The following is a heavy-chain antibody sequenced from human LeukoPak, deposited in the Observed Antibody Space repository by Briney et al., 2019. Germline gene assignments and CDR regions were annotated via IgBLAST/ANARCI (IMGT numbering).Heavy chain of an antibody. CDR1: GFTFSNYN. CDR2: ISSSSSTI. J-gene: IGHJ4*02. V-gene: IGHV3-48*01. Sequence: GGSLRLSCAASGFTFSNYNIIWVRQAPGKGLEWVSYISSSSSTIYYADSVEGRFTISRDNAKNSLYLQMNSLRAEDTAVYYCAGVSLVGTPTRWGYFDYWGQGTLVTVSS. D-gene: IGHD1-1*01. CDR3: AGVSLVGTPTRWGYFDY.